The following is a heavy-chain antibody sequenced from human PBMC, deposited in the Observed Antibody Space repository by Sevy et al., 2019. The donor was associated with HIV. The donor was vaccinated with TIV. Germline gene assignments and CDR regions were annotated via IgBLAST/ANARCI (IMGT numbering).Heavy chain of an antibody. CDR2: IYSGGST. V-gene: IGHV3-53*01. CDR1: GFTVSSND. J-gene: IGHJ6*02. CDR3: ARDRGGLLWFGEFDLYGMDV. D-gene: IGHD3-10*01. Sequence: GGSLRLSCAASGFTVSSNDMSWVRQAPGKGLEWVSVIYSGGSTYYADTVKGRFTISRDNSKNTLYLQMNSLRAEDTAVYYCARDRGGLLWFGEFDLYGMDVWGQGTTVTVSS.